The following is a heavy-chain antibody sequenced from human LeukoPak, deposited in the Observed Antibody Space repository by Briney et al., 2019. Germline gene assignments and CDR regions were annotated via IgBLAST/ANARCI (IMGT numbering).Heavy chain of an antibody. CDR3: ARAQRARIVVVITGRGNAFDI. V-gene: IGHV4-30-4*08. D-gene: IGHD3-22*01. CDR1: GGSISSGDYY. CDR2: IYYSGST. J-gene: IGHJ3*02. Sequence: SETLSLTCTVSGGSISSGDYYWSWIRQPPGKGLEWIGYIYYSGSTYYNPSLKSRVTISVDTSKNQFSLKLSSVTAADTAVYYCARAQRARIVVVITGRGNAFDIWGQGTMVTASS.